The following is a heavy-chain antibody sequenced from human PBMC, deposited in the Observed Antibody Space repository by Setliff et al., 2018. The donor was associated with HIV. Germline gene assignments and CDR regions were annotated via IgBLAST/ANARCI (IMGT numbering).Heavy chain of an antibody. J-gene: IGHJ4*02. Sequence: PSETLSLTCTVSGGSISSGGYYWSWIRQHPGKGLEWIGYIHYSGNTYNNPSLNSRISISVGMSKNKFSLKLSSLTAADTAVYYCARGGLGVVTSFDSWGPGTLVTVSS. D-gene: IGHD3-3*01. CDR1: GGSISSGGYY. CDR3: ARGGLGVVTSFDS. CDR2: IHYSGNT. V-gene: IGHV4-31*03.